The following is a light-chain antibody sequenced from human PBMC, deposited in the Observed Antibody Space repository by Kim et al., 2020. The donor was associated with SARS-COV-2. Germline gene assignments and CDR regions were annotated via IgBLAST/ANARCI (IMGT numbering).Light chain of an antibody. Sequence: ATRMTQSPSSLSASVGDRVTISCRASQGIRTDLGWYQQKPGKAPNLLIYGASTLQGGVPSRFSGSGSGTDFTLTISSLQPEDSGTYYCLQDYTYPRTLGQGTKVDIK. CDR1: QGIRTD. CDR2: GAS. CDR3: LQDYTYPRT. V-gene: IGKV1-6*01. J-gene: IGKJ1*01.